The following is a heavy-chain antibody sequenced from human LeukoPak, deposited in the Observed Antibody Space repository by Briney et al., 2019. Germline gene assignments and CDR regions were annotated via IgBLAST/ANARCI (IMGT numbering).Heavy chain of an antibody. V-gene: IGHV3-33*01. CDR3: ARDQRGFDDFWSGHFLGAFDI. CDR2: IWYDGSNK. Sequence: GGSLRLSCAASGFTFSSYGMHWVRQAPGKGLEWVAVIWYDGSNKYYADSVKGRFTISRDNSKNTLYLQMNSLRAEDTAVYYCARDQRGFDDFWSGHFLGAFDIWGQGTMVTVSS. D-gene: IGHD3-3*01. CDR1: GFTFSSYG. J-gene: IGHJ3*02.